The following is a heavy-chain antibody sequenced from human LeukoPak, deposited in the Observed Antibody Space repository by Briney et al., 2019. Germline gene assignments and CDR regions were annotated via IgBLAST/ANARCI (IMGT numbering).Heavy chain of an antibody. V-gene: IGHV1-69*13. D-gene: IGHD4/OR15-4a*01. J-gene: IGHJ5*02. CDR1: GGTFSSYA. CDR3: ARDGAQLGENWLDP. Sequence: GASVKVSCKASGGTFSSYAISWVRQAPGQGLEWMGGIIPIFGTARYAQKFQGRVTITADESTSTAYMELSSLRSEDTAVYYCARDGAQLGENWLDPWGQGTLVTVSS. CDR2: IIPIFGTA.